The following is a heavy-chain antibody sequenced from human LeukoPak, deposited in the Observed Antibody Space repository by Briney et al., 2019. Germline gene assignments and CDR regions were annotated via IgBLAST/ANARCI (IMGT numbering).Heavy chain of an antibody. D-gene: IGHD3-9*01. J-gene: IGHJ3*02. V-gene: IGHV4-61*02. CDR3: ARDGAVDILTGYGAFDM. Sequence: PSETLSLTCTVSGGSISSGSYYWSWIRQPAGKGLEWIGRIYTSGSTNYNPSLKSRVTISRDTSKNQFSLKLSSVTAADTAVYYCARDGAVDILTGYGAFDMWGQGTMVTVSS. CDR2: IYTSGST. CDR1: GGSISSGSYY.